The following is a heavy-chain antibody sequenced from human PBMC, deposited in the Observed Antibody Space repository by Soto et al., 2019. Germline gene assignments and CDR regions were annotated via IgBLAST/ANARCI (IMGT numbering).Heavy chain of an antibody. Sequence: QVQLVESGGGVVQPGRSLRLSCAASGFTFSSYGMHWVRQAPGKGLEWVAVIWYDGSNKYYADSVKGRFTISRDNSKNTLYLQMNSLRAEDTAVYYCAREQGPYGGAADHGMDVWGQGTTVTVSS. CDR3: AREQGPYGGAADHGMDV. CDR1: GFTFSSYG. D-gene: IGHD4-17*01. CDR2: IWYDGSNK. V-gene: IGHV3-33*01. J-gene: IGHJ6*02.